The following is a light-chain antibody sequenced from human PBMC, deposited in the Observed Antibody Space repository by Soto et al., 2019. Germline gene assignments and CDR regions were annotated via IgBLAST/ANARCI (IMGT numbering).Light chain of an antibody. CDR1: QSVLYSSNNKNY. Sequence: DIVMTQSPDSLAVSLGERATINCKSSQSVLYSSNNKNYLAWYQHKPGQPPRLLIYWASTRESGVPDRFSGSGSGTDFTLTISSLQTEDVAVYYCQQYNNWPPWTFGQGTKVDIK. J-gene: IGKJ1*01. CDR3: QQYNNWPPWT. V-gene: IGKV4-1*01. CDR2: WAS.